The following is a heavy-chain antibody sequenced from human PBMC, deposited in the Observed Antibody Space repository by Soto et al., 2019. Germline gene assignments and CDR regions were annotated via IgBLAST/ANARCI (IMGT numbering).Heavy chain of an antibody. CDR1: GGSISSSNW. V-gene: IGHV4-4*02. J-gene: IGHJ4*02. CDR3: ARQIYDSDTGPNFQYYFDS. CDR2: IYHSGST. D-gene: IGHD3-22*01. Sequence: PSETLSLTCAVSGGSISSSNWWSWVRQPPGKGLEWIGEIYHSGSTNYNPSLKSRVTISVDKSITTVFLQWSSLRASDTAMYYCARQIYDSDTGPNFQYYFDSWGQGTPVTVSS.